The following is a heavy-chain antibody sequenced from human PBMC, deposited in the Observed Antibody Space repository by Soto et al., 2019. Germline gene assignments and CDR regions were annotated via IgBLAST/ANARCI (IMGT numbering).Heavy chain of an antibody. V-gene: IGHV1-18*01. CDR1: GYTFTSYG. D-gene: IGHD3-22*01. J-gene: IGHJ4*02. CDR2: ISAYNGNT. CDR3: AKGRDYYDSSGYFTFDY. Sequence: ASVKVSCKASGYTFTSYGISWVRQAPGQGLEWIGWISAYNGNTNYAQKHQGRVTMTTDTSTSTAYMELRSLRSDDTAVYYCAKGRDYYDSSGYFTFDYWGQGTLVTVSS.